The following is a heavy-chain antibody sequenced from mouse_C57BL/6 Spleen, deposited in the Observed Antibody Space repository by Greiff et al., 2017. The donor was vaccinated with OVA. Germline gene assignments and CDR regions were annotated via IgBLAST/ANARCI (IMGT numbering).Heavy chain of an antibody. CDR2: IYPGDGDT. D-gene: IGHD1-1*01. J-gene: IGHJ2*01. CDR3: AIWGTTVVATFDY. CDR1: GYAFSSSW. V-gene: IGHV1-82*01. Sequence: VQLQQSGPELVKPGASVKISCKASGYAFSSSWMNWVKQRPGKGLEWIGRIYPGDGDTNYNWKFKGKATLTADKSSSTAYMQLSSLTSEDSAVYFGAIWGTTVVATFDYWGQGTTLTVSS.